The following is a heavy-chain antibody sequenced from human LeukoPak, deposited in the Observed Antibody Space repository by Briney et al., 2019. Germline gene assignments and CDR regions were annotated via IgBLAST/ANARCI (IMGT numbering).Heavy chain of an antibody. J-gene: IGHJ4*02. V-gene: IGHV3-15*01. CDR1: GFTFSNAW. D-gene: IGHD1-1*01. CDR2: IKSKTDGGTT. Sequence: GGSLRLSCAASGFTFSNAWMSWVRQAPGKGLEWVGRIKSKTDGGTTDYAAPVKGRFTISRDDSKNTLYLQMNSLKTEDTAVYYCAREGGVRVQAHLDYWGQGTLVTVSS. CDR3: AREGGVRVQAHLDY.